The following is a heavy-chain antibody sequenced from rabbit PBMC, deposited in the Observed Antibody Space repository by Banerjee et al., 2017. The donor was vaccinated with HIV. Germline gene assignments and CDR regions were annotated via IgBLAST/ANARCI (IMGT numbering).Heavy chain of an antibody. Sequence: QSLEESGGDLVKPGASLTLTCTASGFSFSDSYYMYWVRQAPGKGLEWIAGIFAGSSGGTYYASWAKGRFTISKTSSTTVTLQMTRLTAADTATYFCAREHSYADYGDFSLWGPGTLVTVS. D-gene: IGHD2-1*01. CDR1: GFSFSDSYY. J-gene: IGHJ4*01. CDR3: AREHSYADYGDFSL. CDR2: IFAGSSGGT. V-gene: IGHV1S40*01.